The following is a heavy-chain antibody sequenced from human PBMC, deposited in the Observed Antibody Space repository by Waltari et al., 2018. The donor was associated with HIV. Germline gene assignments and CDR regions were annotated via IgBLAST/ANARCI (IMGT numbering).Heavy chain of an antibody. CDR2: ISSSGSTI. CDR3: ARDTSPGGMDV. V-gene: IGHV3-48*03. J-gene: IGHJ6*02. Sequence: EVQLVESGGGLVQPGGSLRRSCAASGFTFSSYEFTWVRQAPGKGLEWVSYISSSGSTIYYADSVNGRFTISRDNAKNSLYLQMNSLRAEDTAVYYCARDTSPGGMDVWGQGTTVTVSS. D-gene: IGHD1-26*01. CDR1: GFTFSSYE.